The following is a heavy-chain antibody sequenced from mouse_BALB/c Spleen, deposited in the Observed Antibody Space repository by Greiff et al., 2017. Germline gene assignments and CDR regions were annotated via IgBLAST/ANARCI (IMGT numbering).Heavy chain of an antibody. CDR2: ILPGSGST. V-gene: IGHV1-9*01. D-gene: IGHD1-1*01. CDR3: ARNPGSSYWYFDV. CDR1: GYTFSSYW. J-gene: IGHJ1*01. Sequence: VQLHQSGAELMKPGASVKISCKATGYTFSSYWIEWVKQRPGHGLEWIGEILPGSGSTNYNEKFKGKATFTADTSSNTAYMQLSSLTSEDSAVYYCARNPGSSYWYFDVWGAGTTVTVSS.